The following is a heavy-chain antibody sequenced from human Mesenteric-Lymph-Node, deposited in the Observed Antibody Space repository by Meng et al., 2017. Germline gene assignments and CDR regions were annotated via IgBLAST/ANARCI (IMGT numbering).Heavy chain of an antibody. CDR1: GYPFTVYY. V-gene: IGHV1-2*06. CDR3: AKIGSNHQFDL. CDR2: INPHTGGI. J-gene: IGHJ4*02. D-gene: IGHD4-11*01. Sequence: QVQLVQSGAEVQKPGASVKVSCKASGYPFTVYYMHWVRQAPGQGLEWMGRINPHTGGINYAQEFQGRVAMTRDTSISTAYMELSRLRTDDTAVYYCAKIGSNHQFDLWGQGTLVTVSS.